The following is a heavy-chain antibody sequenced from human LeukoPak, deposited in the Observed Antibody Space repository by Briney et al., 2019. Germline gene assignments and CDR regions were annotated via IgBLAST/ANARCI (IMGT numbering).Heavy chain of an antibody. Sequence: PGGSLRLSCAASGFTFSSYWMHWVRQAPGKGLVWVSRINSDGSSTSYADSVKGRFIISGDNAKNTLSLQMNSLRAEDTAVFYCVRVACSSMTSCATVDYWGQGTLVTVSS. J-gene: IGHJ4*02. V-gene: IGHV3-74*01. CDR3: VRVACSSMTSCATVDY. CDR1: GFTFSSYW. D-gene: IGHD2-2*01. CDR2: INSDGSST.